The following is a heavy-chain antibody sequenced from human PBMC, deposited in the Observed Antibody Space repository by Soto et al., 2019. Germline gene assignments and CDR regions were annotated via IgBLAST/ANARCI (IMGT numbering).Heavy chain of an antibody. V-gene: IGHV2-70*13. CDR3: ARSIRGPRRFNGMDV. Sequence: SGPTLVNPTETLTLTCTFSGFSLTSPGMCVSWIRQSPGKALEWLALIERDDDDKYYSTSLKTRLTISKDTRKNQVVLTMANMEPADTATYYCARSIRGPRRFNGMDVWAQGTTVTVYS. CDR1: GFSLTSPGMC. J-gene: IGHJ6*02. CDR2: IERDDDDK. D-gene: IGHD4-17*01.